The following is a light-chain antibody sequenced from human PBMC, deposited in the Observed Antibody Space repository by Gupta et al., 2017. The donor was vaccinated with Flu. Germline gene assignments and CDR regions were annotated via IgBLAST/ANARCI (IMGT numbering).Light chain of an antibody. CDR3: SSYAGSNNLGV. CDR1: SSDVGGYNY. CDR2: EVS. V-gene: IGLV2-8*01. J-gene: IGLJ3*02. Sequence: QSALTQPPSASGSPGQSVTISCPGTSSDVGGYNYVSWYQQHPGKAPKLMIYEVSKRPSGVPDRFSGSKSGNTASLTVSGPQAEDEADYYCSSYAGSNNLGVFGGGTKLTVL.